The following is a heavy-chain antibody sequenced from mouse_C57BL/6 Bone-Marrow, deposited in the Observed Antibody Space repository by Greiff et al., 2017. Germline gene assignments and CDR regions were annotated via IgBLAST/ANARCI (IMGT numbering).Heavy chain of an antibody. Sequence: QVQLQQSGPELVKPGASVKLSCKASGYTFTSYDINWVKQRPGQGLEWIGWIYPRDGSTKYNEKFKGKATLTVDTSSSTAYMGLHSLTSEDSAVYCCARDYGSSYWYFDVWGTGTTVTVSS. CDR1: GYTFTSYD. D-gene: IGHD1-1*01. J-gene: IGHJ1*03. V-gene: IGHV1-85*01. CDR2: IYPRDGST. CDR3: ARDYGSSYWYFDV.